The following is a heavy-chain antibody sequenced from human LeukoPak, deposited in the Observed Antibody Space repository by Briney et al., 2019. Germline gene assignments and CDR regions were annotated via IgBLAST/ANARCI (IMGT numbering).Heavy chain of an antibody. CDR1: GFDFNDFA. CDR3: TTEAGSFDY. V-gene: IGHV3-15*01. CDR2: IKSKTDGGTT. Sequence: GGSLTLSCAASGFDFNDFAMTWVRQAPGKGLEWVGRIKSKTDGGTTDYAAPVKGRFTISRDDSKNTLYLQMNSLKTEDTAVYYCTTEAGSFDYWGQGTLVTVSS. D-gene: IGHD6-19*01. J-gene: IGHJ4*02.